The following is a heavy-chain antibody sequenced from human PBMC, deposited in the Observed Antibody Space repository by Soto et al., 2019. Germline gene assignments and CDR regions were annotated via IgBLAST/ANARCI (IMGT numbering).Heavy chain of an antibody. D-gene: IGHD3-22*01. V-gene: IGHV1-69*06. J-gene: IGHJ4*02. CDR2: VIPMFPKA. Sequence: QVRLVQSEAEVKKAGSSVKVSCKASGGTFISDAVTWVRQAPGQGLEWMGGVIPMFPKANYAQKFQGRATISADKATSTVYMELHSPKSEDTAVYYCARCHSDSSGPGYLDSWGQGTLVTVTS. CDR1: GGTFISDA. CDR3: ARCHSDSSGPGYLDS.